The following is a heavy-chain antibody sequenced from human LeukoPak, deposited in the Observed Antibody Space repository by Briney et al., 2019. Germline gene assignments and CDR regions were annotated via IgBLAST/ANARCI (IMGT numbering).Heavy chain of an antibody. Sequence: SVKVSCKASGGTFSSYAISWVRQAPGQGLEWMGGIIPIFGTANYAQKFQGRVTITTDESTSTAYMELSGLRSEDTAVYYCAREVYSGSYPYFDYWGQGTLVTVSS. V-gene: IGHV1-69*05. CDR2: IIPIFGTA. CDR1: GGTFSSYA. J-gene: IGHJ4*02. D-gene: IGHD1-26*01. CDR3: AREVYSGSYPYFDY.